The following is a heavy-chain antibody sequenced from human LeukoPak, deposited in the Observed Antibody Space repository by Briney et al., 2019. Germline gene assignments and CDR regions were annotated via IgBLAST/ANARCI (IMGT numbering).Heavy chain of an antibody. CDR3: ARSSYSSSSSV. Sequence: PGGSLRLSCAASGFIFSSYWMNWARQAPGKGLEWVASINSDGSEGYYADVVKGRFTISRDNAKNSLYLQINSLRAEDTAVYYCARSSYSSSSSVWGQGTMVTVSS. D-gene: IGHD6-6*01. CDR1: GFIFSSYW. J-gene: IGHJ3*01. CDR2: INSDGSEG. V-gene: IGHV3-7*03.